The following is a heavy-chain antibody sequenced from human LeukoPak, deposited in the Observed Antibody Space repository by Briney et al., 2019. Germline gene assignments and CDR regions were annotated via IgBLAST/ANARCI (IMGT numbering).Heavy chain of an antibody. V-gene: IGHV1-3*01. J-gene: IGHJ6*04. CDR1: GYSFTSYA. CDR2: VNAGNGNT. Sequence: ASLKVSCKASGYSFTSYARRWVRHAPGERLEWMGWVNAGNGNTKYSQKFQGRVTITRDTSASTAYMELSSLSSEDAAVYYCVVDIVAGDYYYGMDVWGKGTTVTVSS. D-gene: IGHD5-12*01. CDR3: VVDIVAGDYYYGMDV.